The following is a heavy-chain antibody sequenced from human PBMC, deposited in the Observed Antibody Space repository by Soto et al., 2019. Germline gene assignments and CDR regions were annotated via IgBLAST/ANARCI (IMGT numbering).Heavy chain of an antibody. CDR3: ARIQGRRFLEWLSAYFFDY. J-gene: IGHJ4*02. CDR1: GGSISSYY. V-gene: IGHV4-59*01. D-gene: IGHD3-3*01. Sequence: SETLSLTCTVSGGSISSYYWSWIRQSPGKGLDWIAYISYSGSTNYNPSLKSRVTISVDTSKNQFSLKLSSVTAADTAVYYCARIQGRRFLEWLSAYFFDYWGQGTLVTVSS. CDR2: ISYSGST.